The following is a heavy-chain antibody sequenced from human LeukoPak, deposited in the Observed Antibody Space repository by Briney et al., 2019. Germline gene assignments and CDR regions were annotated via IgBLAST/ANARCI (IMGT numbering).Heavy chain of an antibody. CDR2: IWYDGSNK. CDR1: GFTFNSYG. Sequence: GGSLRLSCAASGFTFNSYGIHWVRQAPGKGLEWVAFIWYDGSNKYYADSVKGRFTVSRDNSKNTLYLQMNSLRAEDTAVYYCARARTTRGFDYWGQGTLVTVSS. D-gene: IGHD4-17*01. V-gene: IGHV3-33*01. J-gene: IGHJ4*01. CDR3: ARARTTRGFDY.